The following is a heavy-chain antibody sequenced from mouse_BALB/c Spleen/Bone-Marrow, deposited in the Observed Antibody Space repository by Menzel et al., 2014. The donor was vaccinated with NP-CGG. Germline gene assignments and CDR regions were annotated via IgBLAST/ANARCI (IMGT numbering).Heavy chain of an antibody. D-gene: IGHD2-3*01. CDR2: INPGSGGI. CDR1: GYAFTNYL. V-gene: IGHV1-54*03. CDR3: ARSIYDGYSEAMDY. J-gene: IGHJ4*01. Sequence: QVQLKESGTDLVRPGTSVKVSCKASGYAFTNYLIEWIKQRPGQGLEWIGVINPGSGGINYNERFKGKATLTADKSSSTAYMQLSSLTSDDSAVYFSARSIYDGYSEAMDYWGQGTSVTVSS.